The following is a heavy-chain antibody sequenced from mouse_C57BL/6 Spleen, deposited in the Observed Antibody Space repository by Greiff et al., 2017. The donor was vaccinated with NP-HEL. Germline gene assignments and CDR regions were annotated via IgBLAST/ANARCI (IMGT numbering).Heavy chain of an antibody. D-gene: IGHD3-2*02. CDR1: GYTFTSYW. J-gene: IGHJ3*01. CDR3: ARRSSGYPFAY. CDR2: IYPSDSET. V-gene: IGHV1-61*01. Sequence: QVQLKQPGAELVRPGSSVKLSCKASGYTFTSYWMDWVKQRPGQGLEWIGNIYPSDSETHYNQKFKDKATLTVDKSSSTAYMQLSSLTSEDSAVYYCARRSSGYPFAYWGQGTLVTVSA.